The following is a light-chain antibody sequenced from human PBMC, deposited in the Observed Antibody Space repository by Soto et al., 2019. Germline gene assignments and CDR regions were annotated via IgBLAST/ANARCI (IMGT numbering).Light chain of an antibody. Sequence: IQMTQTPSTMSARVGDRVTITCRASQTISSWLAWYQQKPGKAPKLLIYKASTLKSGVPSRFSGSGSGTEFTLTISSLQPDDFATYYCQHYNSYSEAFGQRANVDI. CDR1: QTISSW. J-gene: IGKJ1*01. CDR2: KAS. V-gene: IGKV1-5*03. CDR3: QHYNSYSEA.